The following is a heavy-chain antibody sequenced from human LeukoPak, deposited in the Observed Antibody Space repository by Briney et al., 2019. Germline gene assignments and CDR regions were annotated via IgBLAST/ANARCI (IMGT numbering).Heavy chain of an antibody. CDR3: ARGLRGYSYGYRFDY. J-gene: IGHJ4*02. V-gene: IGHV4-4*08. CDR1: GGSISSYY. CDR2: IYTSGST. Sequence: SETLSLTCTVSGGSISSYYWSWIRQPPGKGLEWIGYIYTSGSTNYNPSLKSRVTISVDTSKNQFSLKLSSVTAADTAVYYCARGLRGYSYGYRFDYWGQGTLVTVSS. D-gene: IGHD5-18*01.